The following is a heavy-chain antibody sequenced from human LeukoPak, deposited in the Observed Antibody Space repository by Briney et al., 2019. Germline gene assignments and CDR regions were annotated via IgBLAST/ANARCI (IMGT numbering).Heavy chain of an antibody. J-gene: IGHJ4*02. V-gene: IGHV3-15*01. CDR3: TTPLYGDYVDY. Sequence: GGSLRLSCAASGFTFSNAWMSWVRQAPGKGLEWVGRIKSKTDGGTTDYAAPVKGRFTISRDDSKTTLYLQMNSLKTEDTAVYYCTTPLYGDYVDYWGQGTLVTVSS. CDR2: IKSKTDGGTT. D-gene: IGHD4-17*01. CDR1: GFTFSNAW.